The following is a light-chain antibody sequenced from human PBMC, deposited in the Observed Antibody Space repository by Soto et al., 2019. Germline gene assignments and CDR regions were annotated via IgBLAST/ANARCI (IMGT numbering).Light chain of an antibody. V-gene: IGKV3-15*01. Sequence: EIVMTQSPTTLSVSPGERATISCRASQSVGSNLAWYKRKPGQAPRLLIYDASTRATDIPASFSGSGPGTEFTLTISSLQSEDFAVYYCQQYNNWPFTFGGGTKVDIK. CDR2: DAS. CDR1: QSVGSN. J-gene: IGKJ4*01. CDR3: QQYNNWPFT.